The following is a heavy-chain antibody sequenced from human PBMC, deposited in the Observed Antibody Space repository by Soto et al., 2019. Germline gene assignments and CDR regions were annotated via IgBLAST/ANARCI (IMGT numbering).Heavy chain of an antibody. D-gene: IGHD1-26*01. CDR2: ITADGGT. Sequence: EVQVLESGGGLVQPGGSLRLSCEGSRFTVSSHAMTWIRQAPGKGPEWVSTITADGGTYYADSVKGRFAMSRDTSESTLYLRMTSPVTEETAAYYCAPHVSLSVGSCKSAAYALRRQGPMFTASS. CDR3: APHVSLSVGSCKSAAYAL. CDR1: RFTVSSHA. J-gene: IGHJ3*01. V-gene: IGHV3-23*01.